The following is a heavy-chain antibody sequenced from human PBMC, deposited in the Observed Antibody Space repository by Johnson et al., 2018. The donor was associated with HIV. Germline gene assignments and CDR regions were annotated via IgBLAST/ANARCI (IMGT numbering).Heavy chain of an antibody. V-gene: IGHV3-66*01. Sequence: VQLVESGGGVVRPGGSLRLSCSASGFSVSSNYMSWVRQAPGKGLAWVSSIYCGGRTYYADSVKGRFTISRDNAKNSLYLQMNSLRAEDTAVYYWVSREWELHAFDIWGQGTMVTVSS. CDR1: GFSVSSNY. D-gene: IGHD1-26*01. J-gene: IGHJ3*02. CDR3: VSREWELHAFDI. CDR2: IYCGGRT.